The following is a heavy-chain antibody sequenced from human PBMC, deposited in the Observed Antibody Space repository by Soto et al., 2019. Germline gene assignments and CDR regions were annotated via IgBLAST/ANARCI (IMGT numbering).Heavy chain of an antibody. D-gene: IGHD6-13*01. V-gene: IGHV1-69*01. Sequence: QVQLVQSGAEVKKPGSSVKVSCKASGGNFTSYAISWVRQAPGQGLEFMGGIVPLFGTTNYAHKFRGRVTITADESTSTMYMEVSSLRSEDTAVYYCAKASGRSWYNWFDPWGQGTLVTVST. CDR1: GGNFTSYA. CDR2: IVPLFGTT. CDR3: AKASGRSWYNWFDP. J-gene: IGHJ5*02.